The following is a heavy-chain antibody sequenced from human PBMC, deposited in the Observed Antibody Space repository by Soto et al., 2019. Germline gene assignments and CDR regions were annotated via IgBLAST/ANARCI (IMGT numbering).Heavy chain of an antibody. J-gene: IGHJ4*02. D-gene: IGHD6-19*01. CDR2: IYYSGGT. CDR3: ARDRSGWYRGYFDY. V-gene: IGHV4-59*01. CDR1: GGSISSYY. Sequence: QVQLQESGPGLVKPSETLSLTCTVSGGSISSYYWSWIRQPPGKGLEWIGYIYYSGGTNYNPSLKSRVTISVDTSKNQFSLKLSSVTAADTAVYYCARDRSGWYRGYFDYWGQGTLVTVSS.